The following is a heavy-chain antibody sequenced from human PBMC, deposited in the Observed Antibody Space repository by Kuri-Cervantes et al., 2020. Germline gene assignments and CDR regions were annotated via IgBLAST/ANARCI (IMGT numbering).Heavy chain of an antibody. V-gene: IGHV3-33*01. D-gene: IGHD3-10*01. Sequence: GESLKISCAASGFTFSSYGMHWVRQAPGKGLEWVAVIWYDGSNKYYADSVKGRFTISRDNSKNTLYLQMNSLRAEDTAVYYCARDFRLLWFGELSAIDYWGQGTLVTVSS. J-gene: IGHJ4*02. CDR2: IWYDGSNK. CDR1: GFTFSSYG. CDR3: ARDFRLLWFGELSAIDY.